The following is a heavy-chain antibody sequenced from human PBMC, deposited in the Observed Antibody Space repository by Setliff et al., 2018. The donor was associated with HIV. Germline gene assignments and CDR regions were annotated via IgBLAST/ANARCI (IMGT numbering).Heavy chain of an antibody. CDR1: GGSISIGGYY. Sequence: TSETLSLTCTVSGGSISIGGYYWGWIRQHPGKGLEWIGYIYHNGSTYYNPSLKSRVIISVDTPKNQFSLKLSSVTAADTAVYYCARGGGSRAATSSYHYMDVWGKGTTVTVSS. J-gene: IGHJ6*03. D-gene: IGHD2-15*01. CDR2: IYHNGST. V-gene: IGHV4-31*03. CDR3: ARGGGSRAATSSYHYMDV.